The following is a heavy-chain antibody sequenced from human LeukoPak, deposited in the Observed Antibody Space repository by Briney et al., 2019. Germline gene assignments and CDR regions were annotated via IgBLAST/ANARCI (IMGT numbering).Heavy chain of an antibody. CDR1: GFTFSSYS. J-gene: IGHJ4*02. CDR3: ARRSAVAGDEYYFDY. D-gene: IGHD6-19*01. V-gene: IGHV3-21*01. CDR2: ISSSSSYI. Sequence: GGSLRLSCAASGFTFSSYSMDWVRQAPGKGLEWVSSISSSSSYIYYADSVKGRFTISRDNAKNSLYLQMNSLGAEDTAVYYCARRSAVAGDEYYFDYWGQGTLVTVSS.